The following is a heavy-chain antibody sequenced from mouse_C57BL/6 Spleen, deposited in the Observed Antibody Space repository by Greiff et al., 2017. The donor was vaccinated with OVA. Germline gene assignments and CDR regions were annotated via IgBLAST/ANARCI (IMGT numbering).Heavy chain of an antibody. CDR2: IRNKANGYTT. J-gene: IGHJ2*01. V-gene: IGHV7-3*01. CDR1: GFTFTDYY. CDR3: ARWGDLYYFDY. Sequence: EVQLQESGGGLVQPGGSLSLSCAASGFTFTDYYMSWVRQPPGKALEWLGFIRNKANGYTTEYSASVKGRFTISRDNSQSILYLQMNALRAEDSATYYCARWGDLYYFDYWGQGTTLTVSS. D-gene: IGHD3-3*01.